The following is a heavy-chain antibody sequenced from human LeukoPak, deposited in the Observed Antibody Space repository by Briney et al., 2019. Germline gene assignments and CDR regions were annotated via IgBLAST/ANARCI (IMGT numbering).Heavy chain of an antibody. D-gene: IGHD6-19*01. Sequence: GGSLRLSCAASGFTFSSYSMNWVRQAPGKGLEWVSSISSSSSYIYYADSVKGRFTISRDNAKNSLYLQMNSLRAEDTAVYYCARGGEQWLPPYWYFDLWGRGTLVTVSS. CDR1: GFTFSSYS. CDR3: ARGGEQWLPPYWYFDL. J-gene: IGHJ2*01. CDR2: ISSSSSYI. V-gene: IGHV3-21*01.